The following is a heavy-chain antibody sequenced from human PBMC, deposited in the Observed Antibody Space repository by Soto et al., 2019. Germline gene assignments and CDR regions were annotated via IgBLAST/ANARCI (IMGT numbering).Heavy chain of an antibody. D-gene: IGHD3-9*01. CDR3: ASVLDILTGHGRFDS. Sequence: ASVKVSCKASGYTFTSYYMHWVRQAPGQGLEWMGIINPSGGSTSYAQKFQGRVTMTRDTSTSTVYMELSSLRSEDTAVYYCASVLDILTGHGRFDSWGKGTLVTVSS. J-gene: IGHJ5*01. CDR2: INPSGGST. CDR1: GYTFTSYY. V-gene: IGHV1-46*03.